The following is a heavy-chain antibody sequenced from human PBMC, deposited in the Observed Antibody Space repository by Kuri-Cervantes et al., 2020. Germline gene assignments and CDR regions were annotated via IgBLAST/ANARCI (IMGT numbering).Heavy chain of an antibody. V-gene: IGHV1-8*01. CDR3: ARDLTLYYDRREIFDY. CDR2: MNPNSGNT. J-gene: IGHJ4*02. Sequence: ASVKVSCKASGYTFTSYDINWVRQATGQGLEWMGWMNPNSGNTGYAQKFQGRVTMTRNTSISTAYMELSSLRSDDTAVYYCARDLTLYYDRREIFDYWGQGTLVTVSS. D-gene: IGHD3-22*01. CDR1: GYTFTSYD.